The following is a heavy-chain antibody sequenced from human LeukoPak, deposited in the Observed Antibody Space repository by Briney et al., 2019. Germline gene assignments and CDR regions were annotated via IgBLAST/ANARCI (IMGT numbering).Heavy chain of an antibody. Sequence: GGSLRLSCAASGFSFSSYWMNWVRQPPGKGLEWVANIKEDGSQKYYVDSVRGRFTISRDNAKNSLYLQMNSLRDEDTAVYYCARGKYSSSRSTFDYWGQGTLVTVSS. CDR1: GFSFSSYW. J-gene: IGHJ4*02. D-gene: IGHD6-13*01. CDR3: ARGKYSSSRSTFDY. V-gene: IGHV3-7*02. CDR2: IKEDGSQK.